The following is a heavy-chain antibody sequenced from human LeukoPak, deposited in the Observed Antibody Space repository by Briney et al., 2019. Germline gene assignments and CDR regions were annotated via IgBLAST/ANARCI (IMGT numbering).Heavy chain of an antibody. J-gene: IGHJ4*02. CDR1: GYTFTNYA. Sequence: ASVKVSCKASGYTFTNYAISWMRQAPGQGLEWMGRISAYNGKTNYAQKLQGRVTMTTDTSTTTAYMELRSLRSDDTAVYYCARIWDIVVVPAATFDYWGQGTLVTVSS. D-gene: IGHD2-2*01. V-gene: IGHV1-18*01. CDR2: ISAYNGKT. CDR3: ARIWDIVVVPAATFDY.